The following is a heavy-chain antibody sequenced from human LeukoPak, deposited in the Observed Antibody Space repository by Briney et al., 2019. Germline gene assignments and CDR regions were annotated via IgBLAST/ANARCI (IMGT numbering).Heavy chain of an antibody. D-gene: IGHD6-13*01. CDR2: IYSGGST. V-gene: IGHV3-66*01. CDR3: ATLGIAAAGTPSGWFDP. J-gene: IGHJ5*02. CDR1: GFTVSSNY. Sequence: PGGSLRLSCAASGFTVSSNYMSWVRQAPGKGLEWVSVIYSGGSTYYADSVKGRFTISRGNSKNTLYLQMNSLRAEDTAVYYCATLGIAAAGTPSGWFDPWGQGTLVTVSS.